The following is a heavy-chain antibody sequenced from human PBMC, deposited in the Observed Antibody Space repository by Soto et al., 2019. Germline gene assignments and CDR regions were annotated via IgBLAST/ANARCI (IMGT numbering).Heavy chain of an antibody. CDR1: GCTFSSYA. J-gene: IGHJ6*02. CDR2: ISGSGGST. V-gene: IGHV3-23*01. CDR3: ARGGGAYCSGGSCPRFYYYYGMDV. Sequence: AGGSLRLSCAASGCTFSSYAMSWVRQAPGKGLEWVSAISGSGGSTYYADSVKGRFTISRDNSKNTLYLQMNSLRAEDTAVYYCARGGGAYCSGGSCPRFYYYYGMDVWGQGTTVTVSS. D-gene: IGHD2-15*01.